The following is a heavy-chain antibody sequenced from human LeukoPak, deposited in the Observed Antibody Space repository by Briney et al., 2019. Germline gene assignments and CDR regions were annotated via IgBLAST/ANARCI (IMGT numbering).Heavy chain of an antibody. CDR3: ARDRDIGTYYYYYGMDV. Sequence: PSETLSLTCAVYGGSFSGYYWSWIRQPPGKGLEWIGEINHSGSTNYNPSLKSRLTISVDTSKDQFSLKLSSVTAADTAVYYCARDRDIGTYYYYYGMDVWGQGTTVTVSS. V-gene: IGHV4-34*01. CDR1: GGSFSGYY. CDR2: INHSGST. D-gene: IGHD1-26*01. J-gene: IGHJ6*02.